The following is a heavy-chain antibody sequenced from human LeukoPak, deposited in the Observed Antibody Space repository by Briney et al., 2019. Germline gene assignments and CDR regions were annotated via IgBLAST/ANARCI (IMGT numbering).Heavy chain of an antibody. V-gene: IGHV3-30*19. Sequence: GGSLRLSCAASGFTFSSYGMHWVRQAPGKGLEWVAVISYDGSNKYYADSVKGRFTISRDNSKNTLYLQMNSLRAEDTAVYYCAESEDTAMDFDYWGQGTLVTVSS. J-gene: IGHJ4*02. CDR2: ISYDGSNK. D-gene: IGHD5-18*01. CDR3: AESEDTAMDFDY. CDR1: GFTFSSYG.